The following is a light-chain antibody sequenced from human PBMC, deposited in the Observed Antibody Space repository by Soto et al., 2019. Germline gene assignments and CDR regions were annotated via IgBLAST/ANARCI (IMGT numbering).Light chain of an antibody. CDR2: EVS. J-gene: IGLJ1*01. V-gene: IGLV2-14*01. CDR1: SSDVGGYNY. Sequence: QSALTQAASVSGSPGQSITISCTGTSSDVGGYNYVSWYQHHPGKAPKLMIYEVSYRPSGVSNRCSGSKSGNTASLTISGLQAEDEADYYCSSYPSSSTLYVFGTGTKVTVL. CDR3: SSYPSSSTLYV.